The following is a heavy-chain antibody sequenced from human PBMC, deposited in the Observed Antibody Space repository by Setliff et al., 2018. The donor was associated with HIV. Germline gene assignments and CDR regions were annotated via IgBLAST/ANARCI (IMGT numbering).Heavy chain of an antibody. J-gene: IGHJ5*01. CDR1: GYSFSDNW. Sequence: PGESLKISCKGFGYSFSDNWIGWVRRMPGKGLEWMGIIYPDDSATRYSPSFQGQVTISADKSINTAYMRWRSLRASDTAMYFCAKHGFERKSPYNWFDSWGQGTQVTVSS. D-gene: IGHD3-16*01. CDR3: AKHGFERKSPYNWFDS. V-gene: IGHV5-51*01. CDR2: IYPDDSAT.